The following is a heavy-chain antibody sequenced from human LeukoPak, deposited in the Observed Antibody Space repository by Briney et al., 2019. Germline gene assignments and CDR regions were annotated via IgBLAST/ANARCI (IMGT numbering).Heavy chain of an antibody. D-gene: IGHD6-13*01. J-gene: IGHJ4*02. V-gene: IGHV3-33*01. Sequence: GGSLRLSCAASGFTFSSYGMHWVRQAPGKGLEWVAVIWYDGSNKYCAASVKGRFTISRDNSKNTLYLQMNSLRAEDTAVYYCARGIAAAGSDYWGQGTLVTVSS. CDR2: IWYDGSNK. CDR3: ARGIAAAGSDY. CDR1: GFTFSSYG.